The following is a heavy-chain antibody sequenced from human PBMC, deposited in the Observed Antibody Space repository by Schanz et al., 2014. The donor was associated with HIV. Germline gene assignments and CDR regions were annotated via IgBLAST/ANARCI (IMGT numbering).Heavy chain of an antibody. J-gene: IGHJ4*02. CDR1: GFIFSSYG. CDR3: ANEEVPNDY. CDR2: IGSGGGRR. V-gene: IGHV3-23*01. Sequence: EVQLLESGGGLVQPGGSLRLSCGASGFIFSSYGMSWVRQAPRKGLEWVSLIGSGGGRRYYADSVKGRFTISRDNSKNTVYLQMTGLRAEDTAVYYCANEEVPNDYWGQGTLVTVSS.